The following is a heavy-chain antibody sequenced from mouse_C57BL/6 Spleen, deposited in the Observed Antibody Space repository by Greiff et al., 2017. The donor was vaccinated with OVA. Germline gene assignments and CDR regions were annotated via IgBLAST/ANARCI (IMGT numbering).Heavy chain of an antibody. J-gene: IGHJ3*01. D-gene: IGHD1-1*01. CDR1: GYSITSGYY. V-gene: IGHV3-6*01. CDR3: ASSVVAIIWFAY. CDR2: ISYDGSN. Sequence: VQLQQSGPGLVKPSQSLSLTCSVTGYSITSGYYWNWIRQFPGNKLEWMGYISYDGSNNYNPSLKNRISITRDTSKNQFFLKLNSVTTEDTATYYCASSVVAIIWFAYWGQGTLVTVSA.